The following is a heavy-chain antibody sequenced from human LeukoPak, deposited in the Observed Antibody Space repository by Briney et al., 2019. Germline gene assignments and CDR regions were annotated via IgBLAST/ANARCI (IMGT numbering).Heavy chain of an antibody. V-gene: IGHV1-69*02. CDR2: IIPILGIA. Sequence: SVKVSCKASGYTFTSYYMHWVRQAPGQGLEWMGRIIPILGIANYAQKFQGRVTITADKSTNTAYMELSSLRSEDTAVYYCARAGQWLVLYFDYWGQGTLVTVSS. CDR1: GYTFTSYY. CDR3: ARAGQWLVLYFDY. D-gene: IGHD6-19*01. J-gene: IGHJ4*02.